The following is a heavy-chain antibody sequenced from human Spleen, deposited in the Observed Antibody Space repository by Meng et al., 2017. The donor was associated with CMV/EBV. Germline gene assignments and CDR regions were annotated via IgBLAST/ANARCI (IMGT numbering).Heavy chain of an antibody. J-gene: IGHJ5*02. CDR3: ARDVGIAARPGHSWLDP. Sequence: YSFSKYGINWVRQAPEQGLQWMGWISGYNGDTRYAQNFQGRVTMTTDTSTSTAQMELRSLRSDDTAAYYCARDVGIAARPGHSWLDPWGQGTLVTVSS. V-gene: IGHV1-18*01. CDR1: YSFSKYG. CDR2: ISGYNGDT. D-gene: IGHD6-6*01.